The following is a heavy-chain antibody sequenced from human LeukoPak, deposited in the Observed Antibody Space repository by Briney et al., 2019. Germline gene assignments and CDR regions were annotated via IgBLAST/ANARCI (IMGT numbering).Heavy chain of an antibody. CDR2: INPSGGST. J-gene: IGHJ4*02. V-gene: IGHV1-46*01. CDR1: GYTFTSYY. Sequence: ASVKVSCKASGYTFTSYYMHWVRQAPGQGLEWMGIINPSGGSTSYAQKFQGRVTMTRDMSTSTVYMELSSLRSEDTAVYYCAGDLGRRDGYNYLYFDYWGQGTLVTVSS. CDR3: AGDLGRRDGYNYLYFDY. D-gene: IGHD5-24*01.